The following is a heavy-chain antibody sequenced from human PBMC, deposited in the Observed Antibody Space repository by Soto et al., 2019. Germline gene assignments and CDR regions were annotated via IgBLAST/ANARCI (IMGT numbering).Heavy chain of an antibody. V-gene: IGHV3-30-3*01. Sequence: QVQLVESGGGVVQPGRSLRLSCAASGFTFSSYAMHWVRQAPGKGLEWVAVISYDGSNKYYADSVKGRFTISRDNSKNTLYLQMNSLRAEDTAVYYCARDKGGMVRGVSLDYWGQGTLVTVSS. CDR1: GFTFSSYA. CDR3: ARDKGGMVRGVSLDY. CDR2: ISYDGSNK. J-gene: IGHJ4*02. D-gene: IGHD3-10*01.